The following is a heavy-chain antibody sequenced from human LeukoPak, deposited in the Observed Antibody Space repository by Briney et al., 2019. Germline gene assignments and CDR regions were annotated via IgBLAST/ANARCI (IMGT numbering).Heavy chain of an antibody. V-gene: IGHV4-38-2*02. CDR1: GYSISSGYY. J-gene: IGHJ4*02. Sequence: SETLSLTCAVSGYSISSGYYWGWIRQPPGKGLEWIGSIYHGGSTYYNPSLKSRVTMSVDTSKNQFSLKLSSVTAADTAVYYCVREIESNYYGYGSGSYYYWGQGILVTVSS. CDR3: VREIESNYYGYGSGSYYY. D-gene: IGHD3-10*01. CDR2: IYHGGST.